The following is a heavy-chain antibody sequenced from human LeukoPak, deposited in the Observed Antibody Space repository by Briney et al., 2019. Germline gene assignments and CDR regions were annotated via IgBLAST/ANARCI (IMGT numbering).Heavy chain of an antibody. Sequence: SVKVSCKASGYTFNGFYLHWVRQAPGQGLEWMGGIIPIFGTANYAQKFQGRVTITADESTSAAYMELSSLRSDDTAVYYCARMSGGYYRPVDYWGQGTLVTVSS. J-gene: IGHJ4*02. CDR2: IIPIFGTA. CDR1: GYTFNGFY. CDR3: ARMSGGYYRPVDY. D-gene: IGHD3-22*01. V-gene: IGHV1-69*13.